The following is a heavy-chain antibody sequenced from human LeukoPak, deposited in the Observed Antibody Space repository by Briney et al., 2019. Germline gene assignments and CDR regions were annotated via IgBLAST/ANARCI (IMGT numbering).Heavy chain of an antibody. Sequence: GGSLRLSCAASGFTFSSYGMRWVRQAPGKGLEWVAVISYDGNNKYYADSAKGRFTISRDNSKNTLYLQMNSLRAEDTAVYYCAKDILPGIPDDWGQGTLVTVSS. CDR1: GFTFSSYG. V-gene: IGHV3-30*18. CDR3: AKDILPGIPDD. J-gene: IGHJ4*02. CDR2: ISYDGNNK. D-gene: IGHD1-14*01.